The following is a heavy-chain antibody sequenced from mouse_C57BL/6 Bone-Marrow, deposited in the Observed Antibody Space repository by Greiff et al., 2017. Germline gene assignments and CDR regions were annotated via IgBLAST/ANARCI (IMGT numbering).Heavy chain of an antibody. Sequence: VQLQQPGAELVKPGASVKLSCKASGYTFTSYWMHWVKQRPGQGLEWIGMIHPNSGSTNYNEKFKSKATLTVDKSSSTAYMQLSSLASEDSAVYDCAYDYEAWFAYWGQGTLVTVSA. D-gene: IGHD2-4*01. V-gene: IGHV1-64*01. J-gene: IGHJ3*01. CDR2: IHPNSGST. CDR3: AYDYEAWFAY. CDR1: GYTFTSYW.